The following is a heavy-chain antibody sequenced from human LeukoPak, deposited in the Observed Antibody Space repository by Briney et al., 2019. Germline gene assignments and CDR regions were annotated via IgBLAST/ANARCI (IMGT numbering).Heavy chain of an antibody. CDR3: ATDPGIAAAGNSNWFDP. Sequence: ASVKVSCKVSGYTLTELSMHWVRQAPGKGLEWMGGFDPEDGETIYAQKFQGRVTMTEDTSTDTAYMELSSLRSEDTAVYYCATDPGIAAAGNSNWFDPWGQGTLVTASS. CDR1: GYTLTELS. J-gene: IGHJ5*02. V-gene: IGHV1-24*01. D-gene: IGHD6-13*01. CDR2: FDPEDGET.